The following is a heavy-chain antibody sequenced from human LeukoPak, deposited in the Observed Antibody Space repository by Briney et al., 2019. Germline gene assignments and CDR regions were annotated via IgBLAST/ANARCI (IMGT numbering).Heavy chain of an antibody. Sequence: TSETLSLTCTVSGGSISSSYSYWGWIRQPPGKGLEWIGNIYYSGSTYYNPSLKSRVTISVDTSKNQFSLKLSSVTAADTAVYYCARENLGNWNDNEFFDYWGQGTLVTVSS. V-gene: IGHV4-39*07. CDR1: GGSISSSYSY. D-gene: IGHD1-1*01. CDR2: IYYSGST. CDR3: ARENLGNWNDNEFFDY. J-gene: IGHJ4*02.